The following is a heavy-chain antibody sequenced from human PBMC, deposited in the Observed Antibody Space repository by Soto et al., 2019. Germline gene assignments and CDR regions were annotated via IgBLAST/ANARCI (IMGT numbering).Heavy chain of an antibody. CDR3: ARRGSGSYYDY. J-gene: IGHJ4*02. Sequence: EVQLLESGGGLVQPGGSLRLSCAASGFTFSSYAMRWVRQAPGKGLEWVSAISGSGGSTYYADSVKGRFTISRDNSKNTVYLQMNSLRGEYTAVYYCARRGSGSYYDYWGQGTLVTVSS. CDR1: GFTFSSYA. D-gene: IGHD1-26*01. CDR2: ISGSGGST. V-gene: IGHV3-23*01.